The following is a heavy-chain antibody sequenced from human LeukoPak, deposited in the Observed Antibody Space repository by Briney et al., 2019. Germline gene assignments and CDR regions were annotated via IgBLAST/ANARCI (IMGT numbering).Heavy chain of an antibody. V-gene: IGHV1-69*01. Sequence: GSAVKVSCKASGGTFSGYAISWVRQAPGQGLEWMGGIIPIFGTANYAQKFQGRVTITADESTSTAYMELSSLRSEDTAVYYCARGQGGYSYGYVGYYYGMDVWGKGTTVTVSS. J-gene: IGHJ6*04. D-gene: IGHD5-18*01. CDR2: IIPIFGTA. CDR1: GGTFSGYA. CDR3: ARGQGGYSYGYVGYYYGMDV.